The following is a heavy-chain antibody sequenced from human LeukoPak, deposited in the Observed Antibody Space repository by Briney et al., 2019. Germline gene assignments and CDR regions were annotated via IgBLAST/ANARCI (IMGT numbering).Heavy chain of an antibody. CDR1: GGTFSSYA. CDR3: ATHPKIVGATYYYYYGMDV. D-gene: IGHD1-26*01. J-gene: IGHJ6*02. Sequence: ASVKVSCKASGGTFSSYAISWVRQAPGQGLEWMGRIIPILGIANYAQKFQGRVTITADKSTSTAYMELSSLRSEDTDVYYCATHPKIVGATYYYYYGMDVWGQGTTVTVSS. CDR2: IIPILGIA. V-gene: IGHV1-69*04.